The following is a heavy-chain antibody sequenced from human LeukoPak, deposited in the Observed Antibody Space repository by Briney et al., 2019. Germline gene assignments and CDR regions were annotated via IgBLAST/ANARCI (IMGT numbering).Heavy chain of an antibody. V-gene: IGHV3-21*01. Sequence: GGSLRLSCAASGFTFSSYSMNWVRQAPGKGLGWVSSISSSSSYIYYADSVKGRFTISRDNAKNSLYLQMNSLRAEDTAVYYCARGIVATLDYFDYWGQGTLVTVSS. CDR3: ARGIVATLDYFDY. J-gene: IGHJ4*02. CDR1: GFTFSSYS. CDR2: ISSSSSYI. D-gene: IGHD5-12*01.